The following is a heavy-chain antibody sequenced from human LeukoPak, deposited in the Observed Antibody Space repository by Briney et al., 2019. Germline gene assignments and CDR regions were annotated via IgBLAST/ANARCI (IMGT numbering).Heavy chain of an antibody. CDR1: GFTFSSYW. V-gene: IGHV3-7*01. CDR2: IKQDGSEK. J-gene: IGHJ5*02. CDR3: ARCDSSRWDNWFDP. Sequence: GGSLRFSCAASGFTFSSYWMSRVRQAPGEGLEWVANIKQDGSEKYYADSVKGRFTISRDNAKNSLYLQMNSLRAEDTAVYYCARCDSSRWDNWFDPWGQGTLVTVSS. D-gene: IGHD6-13*01.